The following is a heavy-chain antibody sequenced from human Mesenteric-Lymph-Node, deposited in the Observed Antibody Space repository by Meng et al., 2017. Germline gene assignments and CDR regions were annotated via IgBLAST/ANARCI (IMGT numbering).Heavy chain of an antibody. D-gene: IGHD2-21*02. J-gene: IGHJ4*02. CDR3: SRQTASWAHFDY. Sequence: QVQLQQSGPRLLEPSQTLSLTCAISGDSVSSNSPTWNWIRQSPSRGLEWLGRTYYRSKWYNDYAVSVRSRISINPDTSKNQFSLQLNSVTPEDTAVYYCSRQTASWAHFDYWGQGALVTVSS. CDR2: TYYRSKWYN. V-gene: IGHV6-1*01. CDR1: GDSVSSNSPT.